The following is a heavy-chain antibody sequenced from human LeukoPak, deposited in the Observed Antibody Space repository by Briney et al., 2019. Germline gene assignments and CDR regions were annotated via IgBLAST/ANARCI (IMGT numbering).Heavy chain of an antibody. CDR3: ARWGLVAPGTYYYYYMDI. CDR2: INAYNGNT. J-gene: IGHJ6*03. Sequence: ASVTVSCTASGYTFTSYGISWVRQAPGQGLEWMGWINAYNGNTYYAQKLQGRVTMTTDTSTSTAYMELGTLRSDDTAVYYCARWGLVAPGTYYYYYMDIWGKGAKVTVSS. D-gene: IGHD2-2*01. CDR1: GYTFTSYG. V-gene: IGHV1-18*01.